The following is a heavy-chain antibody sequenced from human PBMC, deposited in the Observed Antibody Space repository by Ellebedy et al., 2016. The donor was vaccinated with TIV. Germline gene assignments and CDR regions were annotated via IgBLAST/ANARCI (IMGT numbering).Heavy chain of an antibody. J-gene: IGHJ4*02. D-gene: IGHD1-26*01. V-gene: IGHV3-11*01. CDR1: GFTLSDFY. Sequence: GGSLRLSCATSGFTLSDFYMSWIRQAPGKGLEWISYISRGGSTIYYADAVKGRFTISRDDAKNSLYLQMNSLRAEDTAVYYCTMTQGAAAATDYWGQGMQVTVS. CDR2: ISRGGSTI. CDR3: TMTQGAAAATDY.